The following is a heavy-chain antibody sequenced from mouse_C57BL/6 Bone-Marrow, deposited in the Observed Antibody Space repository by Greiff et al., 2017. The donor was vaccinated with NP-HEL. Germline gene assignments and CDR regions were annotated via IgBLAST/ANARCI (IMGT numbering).Heavy chain of an antibody. J-gene: IGHJ2*01. V-gene: IGHV7-3*01. CDR2: IRNKANGYTT. Sequence: DVKLVESGGGLVQPGGSLSLSCAASGFTFTDYYMSWVRQPPGKALEWLGFIRNKANGYTTEYSASVKGRFTISRDNSQSILYLQMNALRAEDSATYYCARSLPFDYWGQGTTLTVSS. CDR1: GFTFTDYY. D-gene: IGHD6-2*01. CDR3: ARSLPFDY.